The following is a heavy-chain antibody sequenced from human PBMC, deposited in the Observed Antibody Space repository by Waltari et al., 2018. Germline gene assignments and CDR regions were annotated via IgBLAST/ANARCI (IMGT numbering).Heavy chain of an antibody. V-gene: IGHV4-34*01. D-gene: IGHD2-21*02. CDR1: GGSFSGYY. J-gene: IGHJ5*02. CDR3: ARGYNQRHIVVVTAIPNWFDP. CDR2: INHSGST. Sequence: QVQLQQWGAGLLKPSETLSLTCAVYGGSFSGYYWSWIRQPPGKGLEWIGEINHSGSTNYHPSLKSRVTISVVTSKNQFSLKLSSVTAADAAVYYCARGYNQRHIVVVTAIPNWFDPWGQGTLVTVSS.